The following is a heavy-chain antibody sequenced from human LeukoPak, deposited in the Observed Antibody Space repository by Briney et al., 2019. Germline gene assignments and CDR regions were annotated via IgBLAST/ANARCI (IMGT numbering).Heavy chain of an antibody. J-gene: IGHJ6*03. V-gene: IGHV4-59*01. Sequence: SETLSLTCTVSGGSISSYYWSWIRQPPGKGLEWIGYIYYSGSTNYNPSLKSRVTISVDTSKNQFSLKLSAVTAADTAVYYCARSGSYYYDSSGYYNYYYYMGVWGKGTTVTVSS. CDR1: GGSISSYY. CDR3: ARSGSYYYDSSGYYNYYYYMGV. D-gene: IGHD3-22*01. CDR2: IYYSGST.